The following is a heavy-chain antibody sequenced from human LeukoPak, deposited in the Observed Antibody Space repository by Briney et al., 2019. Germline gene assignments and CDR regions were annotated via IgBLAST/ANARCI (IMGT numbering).Heavy chain of an antibody. D-gene: IGHD3-3*01. J-gene: IGHJ6*03. Sequence: SETLSLTCTVSGGSISSYYWSWIRQPAGKGLEWIGRIYTSGSTNYNPSLKSRVTMSVDTSKNQFSLKLSSVTAADTAVYYCARGGGYDFWSGYYIAYYYYYMDVWGKGTTVTVSS. V-gene: IGHV4-4*07. CDR1: GGSISSYY. CDR3: ARGGGYDFWSGYYIAYYYYYMDV. CDR2: IYTSGST.